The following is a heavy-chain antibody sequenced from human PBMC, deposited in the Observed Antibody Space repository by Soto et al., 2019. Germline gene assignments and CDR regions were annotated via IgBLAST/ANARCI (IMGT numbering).Heavy chain of an antibody. D-gene: IGHD2-21*02. CDR1: GGTFSSYA. J-gene: IGHJ4*02. Sequence: GASVKVSCKASGGTFSSYAISWVRQAPGQGLEWMGGIIPIFGTANYAQKFQGRVSITADESTSTAYMELSSLRSEDTAVYYCAREEDCGGDCYLFDYWGQGTLVTVS. CDR3: AREEDCGGDCYLFDY. CDR2: IIPIFGTA. V-gene: IGHV1-69*13.